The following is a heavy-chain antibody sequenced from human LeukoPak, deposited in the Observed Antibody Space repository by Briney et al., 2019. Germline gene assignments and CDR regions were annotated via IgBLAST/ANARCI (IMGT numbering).Heavy chain of an antibody. CDR3: VRGWIYYMDV. Sequence: PSETLSLTCSASGDSLSNGVYSWTWIRQSPGKGLEWIGYVYTSGSTYYNPSLRSRVAISVDTSNNQFSLRLNYVTAADTAVYYCVRGWIYYMDVWGKGTTVTVSS. V-gene: IGHV4-30-4*07. D-gene: IGHD2-2*03. CDR2: VYTSGST. J-gene: IGHJ6*03. CDR1: GDSLSNGVYS.